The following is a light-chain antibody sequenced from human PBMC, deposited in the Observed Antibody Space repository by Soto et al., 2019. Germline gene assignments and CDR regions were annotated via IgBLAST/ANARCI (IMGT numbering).Light chain of an antibody. CDR2: RNN. Sequence: QLVLTQPPSASGTPGQRVTISCSGSSSNIGSNYVYWYQQLPGTAPKLLIYRNNQRPSGVPDRFSGSKSGTSASLAISGLRSEDEADYYWAAWDDSLSGTLFGGGTKVTVL. J-gene: IGLJ2*01. V-gene: IGLV1-47*01. CDR1: SSNIGSNY. CDR3: AAWDDSLSGTL.